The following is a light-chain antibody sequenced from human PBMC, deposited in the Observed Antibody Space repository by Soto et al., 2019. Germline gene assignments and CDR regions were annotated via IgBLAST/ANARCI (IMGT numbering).Light chain of an antibody. V-gene: IGKV3-20*01. CDR1: QTISSSY. J-gene: IGKJ2*01. CDR3: QQYGSSFRYT. Sequence: EIVLTQSPGTLSLSPGERVTLSCRASQTISSSYLTWYQHKPGQAPRLLIYAGSSRATGIPDRFSGSGSGTDFTLTISRLEPEDFAVYYCQQYGSSFRYTFGQGTKLEIK. CDR2: AGS.